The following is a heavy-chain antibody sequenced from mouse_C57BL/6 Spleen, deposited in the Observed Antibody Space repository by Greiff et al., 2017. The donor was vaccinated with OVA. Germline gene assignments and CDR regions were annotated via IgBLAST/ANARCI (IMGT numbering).Heavy chain of an antibody. J-gene: IGHJ3*01. CDR2: ISSGSSTK. Sequence: EVKLVESGGGLVKPGGSLKLSCAASGFTFSDYGMHWVRQAPEKGLEWVAYISSGSSTKYYADTVKGRFTISRDNAKNTLFLQMNSLRSEDTAMYYCARSRVFAYWGQGTLVTVSA. D-gene: IGHD3-3*01. CDR3: ARSRVFAY. CDR1: GFTFSDYG. V-gene: IGHV5-17*01.